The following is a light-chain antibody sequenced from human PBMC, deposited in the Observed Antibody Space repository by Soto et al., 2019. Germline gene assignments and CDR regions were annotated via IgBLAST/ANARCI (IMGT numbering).Light chain of an antibody. V-gene: IGLV2-14*01. CDR3: SSYTSSSPM. CDR2: EVS. Sequence: QPVLTQPASVSGSPGQSITISCTGTSSDVGGYNYVSWYQQHPGKAPKLMIYEVSNRPSGVSNRFSGSKSGNTASLTISGLQAEDEADYYCSSYTSSSPMFGGGTKVTVL. CDR1: SSDVGGYNY. J-gene: IGLJ3*02.